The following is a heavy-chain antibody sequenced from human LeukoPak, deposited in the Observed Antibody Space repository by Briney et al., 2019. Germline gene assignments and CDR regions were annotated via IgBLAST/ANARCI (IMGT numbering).Heavy chain of an antibody. CDR2: MNQDGTEK. J-gene: IGHJ6*02. D-gene: IGHD6-13*01. CDR3: ARQQLVPYYYYGMDV. V-gene: IGHV3-7*01. Sequence: PGGSLRLSCAASGFTFSSYWMSWVRQAPGTGLECVANMNQDGTEKYYVDSVKGRFTISRDNAKNSLYLQMNSLRAEDTAVYYCARQQLVPYYYYGMDVWGQGTTVTVSS. CDR1: GFTFSSYW.